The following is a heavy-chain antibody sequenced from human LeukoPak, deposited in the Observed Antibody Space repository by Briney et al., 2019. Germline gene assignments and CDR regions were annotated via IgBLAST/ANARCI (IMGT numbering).Heavy chain of an antibody. Sequence: PSETLSLTCAVYGGSFSGYYWSWIRQPPGKGLEWIGEINHSGSTNYNPSLKSRVTISVDTSKNQISLKLSSVTAADTAVYYCARGRMKSRYYYYYGMDVWGQGTTVTVSS. D-gene: IGHD1-14*01. J-gene: IGHJ6*02. CDR1: GGSFSGYY. V-gene: IGHV4-34*01. CDR2: INHSGST. CDR3: ARGRMKSRYYYYYGMDV.